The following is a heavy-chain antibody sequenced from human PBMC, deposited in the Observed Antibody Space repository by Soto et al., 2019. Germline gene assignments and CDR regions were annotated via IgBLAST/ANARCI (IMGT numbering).Heavy chain of an antibody. V-gene: IGHV1-3*01. Sequence: GASVKVSCKAAGYTFTSYAMHWVRQAPGQRLEWMGWINAGNGNTKYSQKFQGRVTITRDTSASTAYMELSSLRSEDTAVYYCTCQPLPPGPQEYYSDSSGQGTIVSVSS. CDR1: GYTFTSYA. D-gene: IGHD2-2*01. CDR3: TCQPLPPGPQEYYSDS. J-gene: IGHJ4*02. CDR2: INAGNGNT.